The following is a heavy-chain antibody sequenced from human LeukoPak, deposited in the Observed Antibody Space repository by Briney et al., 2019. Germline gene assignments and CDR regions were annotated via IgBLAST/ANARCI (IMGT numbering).Heavy chain of an antibody. CDR1: GFTFSSYA. J-gene: IGHJ4*02. D-gene: IGHD3-10*01. CDR3: AKDKGGSENYYYGSGSYDY. V-gene: IGHV3-23*01. Sequence: GGSLRLSCAASGFTFSSYAMSWVRQAPGKGLEWVSAISGSGGGTYYADSVKGRFTISRDNSKNTLYLQMNSLRAEDTAVYYCAKDKGGSENYYYGSGSYDYWGQGTLVTVSS. CDR2: ISGSGGGT.